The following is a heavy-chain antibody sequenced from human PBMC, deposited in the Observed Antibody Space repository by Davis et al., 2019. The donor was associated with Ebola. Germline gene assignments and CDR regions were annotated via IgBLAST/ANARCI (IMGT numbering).Heavy chain of an antibody. V-gene: IGHV3-23*01. CDR2: INSRGDDA. Sequence: PGGSLRFSCAASGFSFSSYDMAWVRQAPGKGLEWVAAINSRGDDAHYGDSVRGRFTVSRDNPQSELFLQMNALRGDETARYYGAKTMMVGIYNWFDSWGQGTLVSVSS. CDR1: GFSFSSYD. D-gene: IGHD6-19*01. J-gene: IGHJ5*01. CDR3: AKTMMVGIYNWFDS.